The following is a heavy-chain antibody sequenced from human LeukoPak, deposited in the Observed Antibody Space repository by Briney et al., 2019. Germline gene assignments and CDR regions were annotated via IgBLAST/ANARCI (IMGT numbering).Heavy chain of an antibody. CDR3: ARALAGVWFGELPPDY. V-gene: IGHV3-21*01. J-gene: IGHJ4*02. CDR1: GFTFSSYS. D-gene: IGHD3-10*01. CDR2: ISSSSSYI. Sequence: GGSLRLSCAASGFTFSSYSINWVRQAPGKGLEWVSSISSSSSYIYYADSVKGRFTISRDNAKNSLYLQMNSLRAEDTAVYYCARALAGVWFGELPPDYWGQGTLVTVSS.